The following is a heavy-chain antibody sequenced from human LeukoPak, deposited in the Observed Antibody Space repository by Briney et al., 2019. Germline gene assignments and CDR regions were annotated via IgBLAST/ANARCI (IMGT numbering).Heavy chain of an antibody. CDR3: ARGVFSVLLWFGELLDY. CDR2: ISSSSSTI. Sequence: GGSLRLSCAASGFTFSSYSMNWVRQAPGKGLEWVSYISSSSSTIYYADSVKGRFTISRDNAKNSLYLQMNSLRAEDTAVYYCARGVFSVLLWFGELLDYWGQRTLVTVSS. D-gene: IGHD3-10*01. J-gene: IGHJ4*02. CDR1: GFTFSSYS. V-gene: IGHV3-48*04.